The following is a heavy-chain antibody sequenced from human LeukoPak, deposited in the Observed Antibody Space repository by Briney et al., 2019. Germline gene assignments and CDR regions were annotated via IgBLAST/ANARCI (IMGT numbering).Heavy chain of an antibody. CDR2: INTNTGNP. J-gene: IGHJ6*03. CDR1: GYTFTDYY. CDR3: ARGRGSSARLGYYFYYTDV. V-gene: IGHV7-4-1*02. Sequence: ASVKVSCKASGYTFTDYYINWVRQAPGQGLEWLGWINTNTGNPTYAQGFTGRFVFSLETSVSTSYLQISSLKAEDTAVYYCARGRGSSARLGYYFYYTDVWGKGTTVTVSS. D-gene: IGHD1-26*01.